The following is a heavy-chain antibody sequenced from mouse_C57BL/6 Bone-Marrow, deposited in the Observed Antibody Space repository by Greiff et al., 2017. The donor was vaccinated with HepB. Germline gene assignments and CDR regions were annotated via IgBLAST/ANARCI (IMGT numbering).Heavy chain of an antibody. Sequence: DVQLVESGGGLVQPKGSLKLSCAASGFSFNTYAMNWVRQAPGKGLEWVARIRSKSNNYATYYADSVKDRFTISRDDSESMLYLQMNNLKTEDTAMYYCVRQGYYGSSYNYYAMDYWGQGTSVTVSS. V-gene: IGHV10-1*01. D-gene: IGHD1-1*01. J-gene: IGHJ4*01. CDR3: VRQGYYGSSYNYYAMDY. CDR1: GFSFNTYA. CDR2: IRSKSNNYAT.